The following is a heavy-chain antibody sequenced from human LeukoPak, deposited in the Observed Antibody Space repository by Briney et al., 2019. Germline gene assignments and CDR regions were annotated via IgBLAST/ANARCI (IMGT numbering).Heavy chain of an antibody. CDR2: IYYSGST. Sequence: KYSETPALTCTVSGGSISSYYWSWIRQPPGKGLEWIGYIYYSGSTNYNPSLKSRVTISVDTSKNQFSLKLSSVTAADTAVYYCARRGSGEIYGMDVWGQGTTVTVSS. D-gene: IGHD2-15*01. V-gene: IGHV4-59*08. CDR1: GGSISSYY. J-gene: IGHJ6*02. CDR3: ARRGSGEIYGMDV.